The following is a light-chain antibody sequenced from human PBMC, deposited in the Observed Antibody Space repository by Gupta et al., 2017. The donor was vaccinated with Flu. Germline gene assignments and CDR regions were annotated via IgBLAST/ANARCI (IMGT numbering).Light chain of an antibody. Sequence: VTISCSGSSSNIGTNFVSWYQQLPGTAPKLLIYENDKRPSGIPDRCSGSKSGTAATLGITGLQTGDEADYYCGTWDSSLSEHWVFGGGTRVTVL. J-gene: IGLJ3*02. V-gene: IGLV1-51*02. CDR1: SSNIGTNF. CDR3: GTWDSSLSEHWV. CDR2: END.